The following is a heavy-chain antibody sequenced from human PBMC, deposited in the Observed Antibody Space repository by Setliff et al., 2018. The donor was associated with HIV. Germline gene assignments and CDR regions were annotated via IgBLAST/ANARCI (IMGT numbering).Heavy chain of an antibody. CDR3: ARAFFFDTSGYRSYYHYMDV. Sequence: SETLSLTCAVSGSSIRGAYYWGWIRQPPGKGLEWIGSFYHGGSTLYNPSLRSRVTISVDTSKNHFSLRLSSVAAADTATYYCARAFFFDTSGYRSYYHYMDVWGKGTTVTVSS. CDR1: GSSIRGAYY. D-gene: IGHD3-22*01. V-gene: IGHV4-38-2*01. CDR2: FYHGGST. J-gene: IGHJ6*03.